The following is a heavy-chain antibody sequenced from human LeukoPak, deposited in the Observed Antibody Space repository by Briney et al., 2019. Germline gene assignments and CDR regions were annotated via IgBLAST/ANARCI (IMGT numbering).Heavy chain of an antibody. CDR1: GFTVSSNY. V-gene: IGHV3-53*01. CDR2: IYSGGST. J-gene: IGHJ5*02. Sequence: GGSLRLSCAASGFTVSSNYMSWVRQAPGKGLEWVSVIYSGGSTYYADSVKGRFTISRDNSKNTLYLQMNSLRAEDTAVYYCVRGGSGPPGGWFDPWGQGTLVTVSS. D-gene: IGHD3-10*01. CDR3: VRGGSGPPGGWFDP.